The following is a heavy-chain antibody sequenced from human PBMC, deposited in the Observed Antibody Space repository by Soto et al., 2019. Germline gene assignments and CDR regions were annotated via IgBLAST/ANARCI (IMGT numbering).Heavy chain of an antibody. CDR3: ARVTRGRIAAAGSSAWDYYYYYYMDV. Sequence: GGSLRLSCAASGFTFSSYWMSWVRQAPGKGLEWVANIKQDGSEKYYVDSGKGRFTISRDNAKNSLYLQMNSLRAEDTAVYYCARVTRGRIAAAGSSAWDYYYYYYMDVWGKGTTVTVSS. CDR1: GFTFSSYW. CDR2: IKQDGSEK. V-gene: IGHV3-7*01. J-gene: IGHJ6*03. D-gene: IGHD6-13*01.